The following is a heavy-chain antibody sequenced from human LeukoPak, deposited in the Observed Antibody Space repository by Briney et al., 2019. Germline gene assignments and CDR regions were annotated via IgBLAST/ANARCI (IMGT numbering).Heavy chain of an antibody. CDR3: ARDGYNWNYERGVIGYYYYYYMDV. CDR2: ISSSGSTI. Sequence: GGSLRLSCAASGFTFSSYEMNWVRQAPGKGLEWVSYISSSGSTIYYADSVKGRFTISRDNAENSLYLQMNSLRAEDTAVYYCARDGYNWNYERGVIGYYYYYYMDVWGKGTTVTVSS. J-gene: IGHJ6*03. D-gene: IGHD1-7*01. CDR1: GFTFSSYE. V-gene: IGHV3-48*03.